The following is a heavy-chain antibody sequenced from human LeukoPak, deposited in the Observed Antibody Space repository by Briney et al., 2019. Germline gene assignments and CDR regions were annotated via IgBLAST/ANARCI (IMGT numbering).Heavy chain of an antibody. CDR2: IYYSGST. V-gene: IGHV4-59*08. Sequence: PSETLSLTCAASGGSISSYYWSWIRQPPGKGLEWVWYIYYSGSTNYNPSLKRRVPISVDTSKNQFSLKLSSVTPADKAVYYCARPTSSGYDAFDIWGQGTMVTVSS. CDR1: GGSISSYY. CDR3: ARPTSSGYDAFDI. J-gene: IGHJ3*02. D-gene: IGHD5-12*01.